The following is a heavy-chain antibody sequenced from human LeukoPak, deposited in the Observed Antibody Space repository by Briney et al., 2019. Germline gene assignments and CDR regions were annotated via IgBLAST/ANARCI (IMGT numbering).Heavy chain of an antibody. CDR1: GYTFTSYD. D-gene: IGHD6-19*01. J-gene: IGHJ4*02. CDR2: MNPNSGNT. CDR3: ARVAAYSSGWYLSDPPDY. Sequence: GASVKVSCKASGYTFTSYDINWVRQAPGQGLEWMGWMNPNSGNTGYAQKFQGRVTMTRNTSISTAYMELSSLRSEDTAVYYCARVAAYSSGWYLSDPPDYWGQGTLVTVSS. V-gene: IGHV1-8*01.